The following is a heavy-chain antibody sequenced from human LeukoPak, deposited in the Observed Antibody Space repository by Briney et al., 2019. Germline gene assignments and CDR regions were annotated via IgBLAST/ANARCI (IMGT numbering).Heavy chain of an antibody. CDR1: GGSISSSSYY. Sequence: PSETLSLTCTVSGGSISSSSYYWGWIRQPPGQGLEWIGSIYYSGSTYYNPSLKSRVTISVDTSKNQFSLKLSSVTAADTAVYYCARTFGGSYYTGFDYWGQGTLVTVSS. J-gene: IGHJ4*02. CDR2: IYYSGST. V-gene: IGHV4-39*01. D-gene: IGHD1-26*01. CDR3: ARTFGGSYYTGFDY.